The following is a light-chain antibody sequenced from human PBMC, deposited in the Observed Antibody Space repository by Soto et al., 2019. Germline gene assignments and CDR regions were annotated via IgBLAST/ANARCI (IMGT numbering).Light chain of an antibody. CDR2: EGR. J-gene: IGLJ1*01. CDR3: CSYASSGSYV. CDR1: SSDVGSYNL. Sequence: QSALTQPASLSGSPGQSITISCSGTSSDVGSYNLVSWYQQHPGKAPKVIIYEGRKRPSGVSYRFSGSKSANTASLTISGLQAEDDADYYCCSYASSGSYVFGTGTKLTVL. V-gene: IGLV2-23*01.